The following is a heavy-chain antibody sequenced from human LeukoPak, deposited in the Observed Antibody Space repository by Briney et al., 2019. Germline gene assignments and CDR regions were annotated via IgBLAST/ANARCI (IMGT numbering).Heavy chain of an antibody. CDR2: ISGSGGST. D-gene: IGHD2-15*01. CDR1: GFTFSSYA. V-gene: IGHV3-23*01. Sequence: GGSLRLSCAASGFTFSSYAMRWVRQAPGKGLEWVSAISGSGGSTYYADSVKGRFTISRDNSKNTLYLQMNSLRAEDTAVYYCAKSPEVVVVAATPAPLDYWGQGTLVTVSS. J-gene: IGHJ4*02. CDR3: AKSPEVVVVAATPAPLDY.